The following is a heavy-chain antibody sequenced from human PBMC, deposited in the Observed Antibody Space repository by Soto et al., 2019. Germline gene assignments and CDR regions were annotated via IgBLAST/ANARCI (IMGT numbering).Heavy chain of an antibody. J-gene: IGHJ4*02. CDR3: ASLGYCCGGSCYFEY. CDR1: GFTFSSYG. D-gene: IGHD2-15*01. CDR2: IWYDGSNK. V-gene: IGHV3-33*01. Sequence: QVQLVESGGGVVQPGRSLRLSCAASGFTFSSYGMHWVRQAPGKGLEWVAVIWYDGSNKYYADSVKGRFTISRDNSKNTLYLQMNSLRAEDTAVYYCASLGYCCGGSCYFEYWGQGTLVTVSS.